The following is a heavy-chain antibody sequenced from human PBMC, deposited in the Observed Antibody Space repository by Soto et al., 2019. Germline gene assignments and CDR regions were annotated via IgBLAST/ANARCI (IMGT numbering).Heavy chain of an antibody. Sequence: QVQLQESGPGLVKPSETLSLTCTVSGGSVSSGSYYWSWIRQPPGKGLEWIGYIYYSGSTNYNPSLKRRVTISVDTSKNQFSLKLSSVTAADTAVYYCARGDGYYDILTGYEREYYFDYWGQGTLVTVSS. J-gene: IGHJ4*02. CDR1: GGSVSSGSYY. CDR3: ARGDGYYDILTGYEREYYFDY. V-gene: IGHV4-61*01. D-gene: IGHD3-9*01. CDR2: IYYSGST.